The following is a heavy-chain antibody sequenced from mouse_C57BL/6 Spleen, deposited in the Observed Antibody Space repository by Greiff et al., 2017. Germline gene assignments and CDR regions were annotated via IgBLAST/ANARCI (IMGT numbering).Heavy chain of an antibody. D-gene: IGHD2-1*01. CDR3: ARYIYPDY. CDR1: GYTFTSYW. CDR2: IDPSDSYT. Sequence: QVQLQQPGAELVKPGASVKLSCKASGYTFTSYWMQWVKQRPGQGLEWIGEIDPSDSYTNYNQKFKGKATLTVDTSASTAYMQLSSLTSEDSAVYYCARYIYPDYWGQGTTLTVSS. V-gene: IGHV1-50*01. J-gene: IGHJ2*01.